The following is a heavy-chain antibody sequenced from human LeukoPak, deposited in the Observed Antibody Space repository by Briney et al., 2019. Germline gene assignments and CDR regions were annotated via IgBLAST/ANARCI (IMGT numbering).Heavy chain of an antibody. V-gene: IGHV1-8*01. CDR2: MNPNSGNT. J-gene: IGHJ4*02. CDR1: GYTFTSYD. Sequence: ASVKVSCKASGYTFTSYDINWVRQATGQGLEWMGWMNPNSGNTGYAQKFQGRVTMTRNTSISTAYMELSSLRSDDTAVYYCARDHDSSGYSTYDSDYWGQGTLVTVSS. D-gene: IGHD3-22*01. CDR3: ARDHDSSGYSTYDSDY.